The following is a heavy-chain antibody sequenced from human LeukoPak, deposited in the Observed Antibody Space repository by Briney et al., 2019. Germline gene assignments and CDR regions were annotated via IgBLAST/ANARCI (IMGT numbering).Heavy chain of an antibody. Sequence: ASVKVSCKASGYTFTSYYMHWVRQAPGQGLEWMGIINPSGGSTSYAQKFQGRVTMTRDMSTSTVYMELSSLRSEDTAVYYCARDRVSSGWYGETGIDYWGQGTLISVSS. CDR2: INPSGGST. CDR1: GYTFTSYY. J-gene: IGHJ4*02. D-gene: IGHD6-19*01. CDR3: ARDRVSSGWYGETGIDY. V-gene: IGHV1-46*01.